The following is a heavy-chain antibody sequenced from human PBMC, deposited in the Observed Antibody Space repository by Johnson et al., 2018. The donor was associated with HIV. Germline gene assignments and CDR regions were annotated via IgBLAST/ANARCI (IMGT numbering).Heavy chain of an antibody. D-gene: IGHD1-26*01. CDR2: IKREVDGGTT. Sequence: VQLVVSGGGLVPPGGSLRISCSGSGLTLRNAWMTWVRQAPGKGLEWVGHIKREVDGGTTDYTAPVKGRFTILRDDSKNILYLQMNNLKAEDTALYYCTTRLNSGTYWGNYDFDVWGQGTMVTVSS. CDR1: GLTLRNAW. CDR3: TTRLNSGTYWGNYDFDV. J-gene: IGHJ3*01. V-gene: IGHV3-15*01.